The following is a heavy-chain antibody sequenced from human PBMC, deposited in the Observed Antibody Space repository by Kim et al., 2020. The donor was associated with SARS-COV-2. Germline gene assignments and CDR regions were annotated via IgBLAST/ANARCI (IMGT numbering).Heavy chain of an antibody. CDR2: INAGNGHT. CDR3: ARGWFGKNYFDF. CDR1: GYTLTNYD. V-gene: IGHV1-3*01. Sequence: ASVKVSCKASGYTLTNYDMHWVRQAPGQRLEWMGWINAGNGHTKYSQKFQGRLTFTRDTSASTAYMELSSLRSEDTAVYYCARGWFGKNYFDFWGQESLVTVSS. D-gene: IGHD3-10*01. J-gene: IGHJ4*02.